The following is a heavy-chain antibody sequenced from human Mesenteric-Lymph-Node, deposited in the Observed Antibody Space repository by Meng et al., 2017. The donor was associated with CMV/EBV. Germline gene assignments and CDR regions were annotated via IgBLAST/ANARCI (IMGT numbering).Heavy chain of an antibody. J-gene: IGHJ6*02. V-gene: IGHV4-61*01. D-gene: IGHD2-2*02. CDR1: GGSVSSGSYY. CDR2: IYYSGST. CDR3: ARIVVVVPAAIKHYYYGMDV. Sequence: GSLRLSCTVSGGSVSSGSYYWSWIRQPPGKGLEWIGYIYYSGSTNYNPSLKSRVTISVDTSKNQFSLKLSSVTAADTAVYYCARIVVVVPAAIKHYYYGMDVWGQGTTVTVSS.